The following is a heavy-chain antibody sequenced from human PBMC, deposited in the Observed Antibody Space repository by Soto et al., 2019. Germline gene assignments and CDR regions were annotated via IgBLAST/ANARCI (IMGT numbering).Heavy chain of an antibody. CDR2: ISAYNGNT. D-gene: IGHD3-3*01. CDR3: AREGGITIFGVAPGAY. CDR1: GGTFSSYA. V-gene: IGHV1-18*01. Sequence: ASVKVSCKASGGTFSSYAISWVRQAPGQGLEWMGWISAYNGNTHYAQKVQGRVTMTTDSSTTTAYMGLRSLTSDDTAVYYCAREGGITIFGVAPGAYWGQGTLVTSPQ. J-gene: IGHJ4*01.